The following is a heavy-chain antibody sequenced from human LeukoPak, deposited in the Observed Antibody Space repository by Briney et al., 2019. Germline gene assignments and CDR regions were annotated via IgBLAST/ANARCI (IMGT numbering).Heavy chain of an antibody. CDR2: IYPGDSDT. V-gene: IGHV5-51*01. D-gene: IGHD6-19*01. CDR1: GNRFTSYW. J-gene: IGHJ4*02. Sequence: GESLKISCKGSGNRFTSYWIDWVRQMPGKGLEWMGIIYPGDSDTRYNPSFQGQVTISADKSISTTYLQWSSLKASDTAIYYCARRVAVAGTIDYWGQGTLVTVSS. CDR3: ARRVAVAGTIDY.